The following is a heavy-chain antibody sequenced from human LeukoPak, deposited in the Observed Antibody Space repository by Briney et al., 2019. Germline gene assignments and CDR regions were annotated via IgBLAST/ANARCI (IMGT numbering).Heavy chain of an antibody. J-gene: IGHJ4*02. CDR3: ANQYYYDSSSYYPFDY. V-gene: IGHV3-23*01. CDR2: ISGSGGST. Sequence: PGGSLRLSCADSGFTFSSYAMSWVRQAPGKGLEWVSTISGSGGSTYYADSVKGRFTVSRDNSKNTLYLQMNSLRAEDTAVYYCANQYYYDSSSYYPFDYWGQGTLVTVSS. CDR1: GFTFSSYA. D-gene: IGHD3-22*01.